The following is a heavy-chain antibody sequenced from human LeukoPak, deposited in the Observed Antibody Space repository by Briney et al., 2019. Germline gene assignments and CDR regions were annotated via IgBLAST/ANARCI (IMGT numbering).Heavy chain of an antibody. V-gene: IGHV3-23*01. CDR1: GFTFSSYA. D-gene: IGHD3-10*01. CDR3: AKIRMVRGVRYGDAFDN. CDR2: ISGSGGST. J-gene: IGHJ3*02. Sequence: PGGSLRLSCAASGFTFSSYAMSWVRQAPGKGLEWVSAISGSGGSTYYAGSVKGRFTISRDNSKNTPYLQMNSLRAEDTAVYYCAKIRMVRGVRYGDAFDNWGQGTMVTVSS.